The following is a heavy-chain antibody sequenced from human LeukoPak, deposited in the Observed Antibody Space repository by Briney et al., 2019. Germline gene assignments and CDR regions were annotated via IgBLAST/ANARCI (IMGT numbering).Heavy chain of an antibody. CDR2: INAGNGNT. Sequence: GASVKVSCKACGYTFTSYAMHWVRQAPGQRLEWMGWINAGNGNTKYLQKFQGRVTVTRDTSASTAYMELSSLRSKDTAVYYCARGFEEYPAGDWFDPWGQGTLVTVSS. CDR1: GYTFTSYA. J-gene: IGHJ5*02. CDR3: ARGFEEYPAGDWFDP. D-gene: IGHD3-16*01. V-gene: IGHV1-3*01.